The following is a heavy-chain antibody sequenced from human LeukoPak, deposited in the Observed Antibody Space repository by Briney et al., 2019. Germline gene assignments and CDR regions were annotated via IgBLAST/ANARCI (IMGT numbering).Heavy chain of an antibody. Sequence: GSLRLSCAASGFTFSSYEMNWVRQAPGKGLEWVSHISSSGSTIYYADSVKGRFTISRDNAKNSLYLQMNSLRAEDTAVYYCARGSIGGNEGYFDYWGQGTLVTVSS. D-gene: IGHD4-23*01. CDR1: GFTFSSYE. CDR2: ISSSGSTI. V-gene: IGHV3-48*03. CDR3: ARGSIGGNEGYFDY. J-gene: IGHJ4*02.